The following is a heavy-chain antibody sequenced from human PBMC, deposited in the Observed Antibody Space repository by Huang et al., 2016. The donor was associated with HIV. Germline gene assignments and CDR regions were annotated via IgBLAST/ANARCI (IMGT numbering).Heavy chain of an antibody. CDR3: ARHGSVDGHYYNNIDA. V-gene: IGHV4-39*01. Sequence: LQLQESGPGLVKSSETLSLICTVSGGSISSISYYWGWIRQPPGTGPEWCGSIYFSGHTYSHPPLKRRVTIPVDTTKNQFSLRVNAVTAADTAVYYWARHGSVDGHYYNNIDAWRHGTTVTVSS. D-gene: IGHD1-26*01. CDR1: GGSISSISYY. J-gene: IGHJ6*02. CDR2: IYFSGHT.